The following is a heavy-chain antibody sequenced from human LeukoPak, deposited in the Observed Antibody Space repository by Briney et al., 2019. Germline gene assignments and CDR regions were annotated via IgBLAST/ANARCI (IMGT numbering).Heavy chain of an antibody. CDR1: GYSFTSYW. Sequence: GESLKISCKGSGYSFTSYWIGWVRQMPGKGLEWMGIIYPGDSYTNYSPSFQGHVTISADKSISTAYLQWSSLKASDTAMYYCARWAFGSWFDPWGQGTLVTVSS. CDR3: ARWAFGSWFDP. CDR2: IYPGDSYT. J-gene: IGHJ5*02. D-gene: IGHD3-10*01. V-gene: IGHV5-51*01.